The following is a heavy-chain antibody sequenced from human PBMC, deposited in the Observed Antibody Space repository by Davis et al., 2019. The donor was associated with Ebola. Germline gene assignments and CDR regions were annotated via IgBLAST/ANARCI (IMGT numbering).Heavy chain of an antibody. CDR2: INPNSGGT. CDR1: GYTFTSYY. V-gene: IGHV1-2*02. J-gene: IGHJ3*02. CDR3: ARYVVVAATNHDAFDI. D-gene: IGHD2-15*01. Sequence: ASVKVSCKASGYTFTSYYMHWVRQAPGQGLEWMGWINPNSGGTNYAQKFQGRVTMTRDTSISTAYMELSRLRSDDTAVYYCARYVVVAATNHDAFDIWGQGTMVTVSS.